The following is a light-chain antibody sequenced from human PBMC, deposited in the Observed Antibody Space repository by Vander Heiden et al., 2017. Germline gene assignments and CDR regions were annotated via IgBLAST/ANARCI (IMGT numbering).Light chain of an antibody. CDR2: DTS. V-gene: IGKV3-20*01. CDR1: QSVSSSY. J-gene: IGKJ1*01. CDR3: QQYGSSPQT. Sequence: EIVLTPSPGTLSLSPGESATLSCRASQSVSSSYLAWYQQKPGQAPRLLIYDTSSRATGIPDRFSGSGSGTDFTLTISRLEPEDFAVYYCQQYGSSPQTFGQGTKVEIK.